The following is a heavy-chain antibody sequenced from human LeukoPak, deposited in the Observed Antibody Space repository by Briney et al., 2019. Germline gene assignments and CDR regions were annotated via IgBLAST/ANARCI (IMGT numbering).Heavy chain of an antibody. V-gene: IGHV1-69*04. CDR3: ARVTPRYYYDSSGYYEV. Sequence: SVKVSCKASGGTFISYAISWVRQAPGQGGEGRGRIMPILGIANYAQKFQGRVTITADNSTSTAYMELSSLRSEDTAVYYCARVTPRYYYDSSGYYEVWGQGTLVTVSS. CDR1: GGTFISYA. D-gene: IGHD3-22*01. CDR2: IMPILGIA. J-gene: IGHJ4*02.